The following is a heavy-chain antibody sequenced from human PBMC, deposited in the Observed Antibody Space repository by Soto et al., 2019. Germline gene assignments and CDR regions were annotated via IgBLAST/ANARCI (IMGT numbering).Heavy chain of an antibody. CDR1: GFTLSNYG. D-gene: IGHD7-27*01. CDR2: RNKDGSQK. CDR3: VRELGLAY. Sequence: GGSLRLSCASSGFTLSNYGMTWVRQAPGKGLEWVANRNKDGSQKNYVDSVKGRLTIARDNGQNSLSLQKNSLSVEDTAVYYCVRELGLAYWGQGALVPVSS. V-gene: IGHV3-7*03. J-gene: IGHJ4*02.